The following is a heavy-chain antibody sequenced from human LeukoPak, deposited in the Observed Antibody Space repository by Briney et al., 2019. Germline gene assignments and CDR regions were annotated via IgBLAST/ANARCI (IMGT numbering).Heavy chain of an antibody. D-gene: IGHD3-10*01. V-gene: IGHV1-8*01. CDR1: GYTFTSYD. Sequence: GASVKVSCKASGYTFTSYDINWVRQATGQGLEWMGWMNPNSGNTGYAQKFQGRVTMTRNTSISTAYMELSSLRSEDTAVYDCARGSTMVRGVIITSVKNWFDPWGQGTLVTVSS. CDR2: MNPNSGNT. J-gene: IGHJ5*02. CDR3: ARGSTMVRGVIITSVKNWFDP.